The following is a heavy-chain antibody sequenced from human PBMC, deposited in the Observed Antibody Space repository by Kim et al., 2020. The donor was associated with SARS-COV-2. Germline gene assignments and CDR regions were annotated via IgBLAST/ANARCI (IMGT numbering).Heavy chain of an antibody. J-gene: IGHJ5*02. D-gene: IGHD6-13*01. Sequence: SQKFQGRVTITRDTSASTAYMELSSLRSEDTAVYYCAREVRYSRNWFDPWGQGTLVTVSS. CDR3: AREVRYSRNWFDP. V-gene: IGHV1-3*01.